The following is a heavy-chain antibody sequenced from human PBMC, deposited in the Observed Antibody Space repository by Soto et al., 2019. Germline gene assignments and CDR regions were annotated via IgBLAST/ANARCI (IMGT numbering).Heavy chain of an antibody. J-gene: IGHJ6*02. D-gene: IGHD4-17*01. CDR2: IIPIFGTA. CDR1: VGTFSSYA. V-gene: IGHV1-69*12. Sequence: QVQLVQSGAEVKKPGSSVKVSCKASVGTFSSYAISWVRQAPGQGLEWMGGIIPIFGTANYAQKFQGRVTITADESTSTAYMELSSLRSEDTAEYYCARLSYGGNTQPDYGMDVWGQGTTVTVSS. CDR3: ARLSYGGNTQPDYGMDV.